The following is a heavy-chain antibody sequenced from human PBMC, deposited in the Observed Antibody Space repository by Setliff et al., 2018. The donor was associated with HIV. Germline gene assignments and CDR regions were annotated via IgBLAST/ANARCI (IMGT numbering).Heavy chain of an antibody. CDR2: INPNNGGT. V-gene: IGHV1-2*02. Sequence: GASVKVSCKASGYTFTGYYVHWVRQAPGQGLEWMGWINPNNGGTNYAQKFQGRVTMTRDTSISTAYMELSRLRSDDTAVYYCARDQGGDFWGGYIQQSRYFYMDVWGKGTTVTVSS. J-gene: IGHJ6*03. CDR3: ARDQGGDFWGGYIQQSRYFYMDV. CDR1: GYTFTGYY. D-gene: IGHD3-3*01.